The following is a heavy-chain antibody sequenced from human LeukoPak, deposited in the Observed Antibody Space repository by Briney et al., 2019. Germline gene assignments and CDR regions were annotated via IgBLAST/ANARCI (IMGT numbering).Heavy chain of an antibody. Sequence: SETLSLTCTVSGGSINSYYWSWIRQPPGKGLEWIGYIYYSGSTNYNPSLKSRVTISVDTSKNQFSLKLSSVTAADTAVYYCASSGQRSGSYGYWGQGTLVTVSS. CDR3: ASSGQRSGSYGY. CDR2: IYYSGST. CDR1: GGSINSYY. V-gene: IGHV4-59*01. D-gene: IGHD3-10*01. J-gene: IGHJ4*02.